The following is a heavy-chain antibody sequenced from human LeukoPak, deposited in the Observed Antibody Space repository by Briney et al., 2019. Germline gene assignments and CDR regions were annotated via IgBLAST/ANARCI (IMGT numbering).Heavy chain of an antibody. D-gene: IGHD2-15*01. CDR1: GYTLTELS. CDR3: AKNADRGAYCSGGSCYPYYYYYTDV. J-gene: IGHJ6*03. Sequence: ASVKVSCKVSGYTLTELSMHWVRQAPGKGLEWMGGFDPEDGETIYAQKFQGRVTITADKSTSTAYMELSSLRSEDTAVYYCAKNADRGAYCSGGSCYPYYYYYTDVWGEGTTVTISS. V-gene: IGHV1-24*01. CDR2: FDPEDGET.